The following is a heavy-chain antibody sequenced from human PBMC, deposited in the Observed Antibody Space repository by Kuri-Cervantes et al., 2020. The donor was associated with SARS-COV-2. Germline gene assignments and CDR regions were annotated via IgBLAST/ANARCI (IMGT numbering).Heavy chain of an antibody. CDR2: INYSGST. Sequence: SETLSLTCTVSGGPISSYSWNWIRQPPGKGLEWIGYINYSGSTKYNPSLKSRVTISVDTSKNKFSLRVSSVTTADTAVYYCSRASYGMDYWGQGTTVTVSS. V-gene: IGHV4-59*01. CDR1: GGPISSYS. J-gene: IGHJ6*02. CDR3: SRASYGMDY.